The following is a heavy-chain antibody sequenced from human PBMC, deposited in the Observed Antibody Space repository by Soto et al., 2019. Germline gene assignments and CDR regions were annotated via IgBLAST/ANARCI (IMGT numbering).Heavy chain of an antibody. Sequence: SETLSLTCTVSGGSISSSGYYWGWIRQPPGKGLEWIGSIYYSGSTYYNPSLKSRVTISVDTSKNQFSLKLSSVTAADTAVYYCAGLGSTVTTYILDYWGQGTLVTVSS. CDR3: AGLGSTVTTYILDY. D-gene: IGHD4-17*01. J-gene: IGHJ4*02. V-gene: IGHV4-39*01. CDR1: GGSISSSGYY. CDR2: IYYSGST.